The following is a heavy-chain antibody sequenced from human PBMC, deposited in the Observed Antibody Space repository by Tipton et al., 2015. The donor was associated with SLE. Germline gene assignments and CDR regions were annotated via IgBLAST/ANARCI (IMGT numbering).Heavy chain of an antibody. J-gene: IGHJ4*02. Sequence: SLRLSCTASGFSFSYYWMHWARQAPGKGPVWVSRISGDGKNIDYVDSVRGRFTISRDNAKNTIYLQMNSLSVEDTALYYCAKGHTLAVADPFDYWGQGTLVTVSS. CDR2: ISGDGKNI. CDR1: GFSFSYYW. V-gene: IGHV3-74*01. CDR3: AKGHTLAVADPFDY. D-gene: IGHD6-19*01.